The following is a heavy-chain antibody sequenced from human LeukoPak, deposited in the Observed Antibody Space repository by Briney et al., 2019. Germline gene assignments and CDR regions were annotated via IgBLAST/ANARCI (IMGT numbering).Heavy chain of an antibody. J-gene: IGHJ3*02. Sequence: PSETLSLTCGVYGGPFSDHYWSWIRQTPGKGLEWIGEINHSGSTNYNPSLKGRVTISVDTSKNQFSLKLSSVTAADTAVYYCARVTADAFDIWGQGTMVTVSS. CDR1: GGPFSDHY. CDR3: ARVTADAFDI. V-gene: IGHV4-34*01. CDR2: INHSGST.